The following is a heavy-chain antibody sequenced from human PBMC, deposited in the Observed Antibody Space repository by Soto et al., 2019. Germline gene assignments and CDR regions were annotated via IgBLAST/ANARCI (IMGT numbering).Heavy chain of an antibody. CDR3: ARDFWSGLRVLPRY. V-gene: IGHV3-7*01. CDR1: GFTFSSYW. CDR2: IKQDGSEK. D-gene: IGHD3-3*01. J-gene: IGHJ4*02. Sequence: EVQLVESGGGLVQPGGSLRLSCAASGFTFSSYWMSWVRQAPGKGLEWVANIKQDGSEKYYVDSVKGRFTISRDNAKNSLYLQMNSLRAEDTAVYYCARDFWSGLRVLPRYWGQGTLVTVSS.